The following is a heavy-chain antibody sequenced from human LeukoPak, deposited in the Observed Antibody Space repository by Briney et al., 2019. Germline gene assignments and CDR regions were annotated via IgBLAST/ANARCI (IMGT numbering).Heavy chain of an antibody. D-gene: IGHD1-26*01. CDR2: VHKDGIST. Sequence: GGSLRLSCAASGFTFSSFWMHWVRQAPGKGLVWVSHVHKDGISTTYTDSVKGRFTISRGNAKNTVDLQMNGLRAEDTGVYYCARGGSGCFDIWGQGTMVTVSS. CDR3: ARGGSGCFDI. V-gene: IGHV3-74*03. CDR1: GFTFSSFW. J-gene: IGHJ3*02.